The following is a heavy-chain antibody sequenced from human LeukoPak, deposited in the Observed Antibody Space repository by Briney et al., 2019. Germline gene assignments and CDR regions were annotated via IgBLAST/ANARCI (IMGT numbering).Heavy chain of an antibody. CDR1: GYTFTSHG. D-gene: IGHD6-19*01. CDR3: ARIAVTAYYFDY. CDR2: ISAYNSNT. Sequence: ASVKVSCKASGYTFTSHGISWVRQAPGQGLEWMGWISAYNSNTNYAQKLQGRVIMTTDTSTSTAYTELRSLRSDDTAVYYCARIAVTAYYFDYWGQGTLVTVSS. J-gene: IGHJ4*02. V-gene: IGHV1-18*04.